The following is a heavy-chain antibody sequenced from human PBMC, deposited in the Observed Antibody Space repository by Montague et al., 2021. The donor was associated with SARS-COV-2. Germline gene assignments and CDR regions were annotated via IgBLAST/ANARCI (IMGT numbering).Heavy chain of an antibody. Sequence: CAISGDSVSSNRATWNWIRQSPSRGLEWLGRTYYRSMWKSDYARSVKSRIAINPDTSKNQFSLQLSSVTPEHTALYYCVRGIEAAGSYDYWGQGTLVTVSS. CDR1: GDSVSSNRAT. J-gene: IGHJ4*02. CDR3: VRGIEAAGSYDY. CDR2: TYYRSMWKS. D-gene: IGHD6-13*01. V-gene: IGHV6-1*01.